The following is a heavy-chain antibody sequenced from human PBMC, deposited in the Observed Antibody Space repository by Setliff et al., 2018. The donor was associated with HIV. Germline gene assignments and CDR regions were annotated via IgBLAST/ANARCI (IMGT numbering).Heavy chain of an antibody. CDR1: GGTFTSYA. CDR2: FTPILGIS. CDR3: ASRTEVRGVTPREFRYFQHYMDV. D-gene: IGHD3-10*01. V-gene: IGHV1-69*10. Sequence: SVKVSCKASGGTFTSYAISWVRQAPGQGLEWMGGFTPILGISNLAQNFQGRVTITADTSTGTAYMDLSSLRYEDTAVYYCASRTEVRGVTPREFRYFQHYMDVWGKGTTVTVSS. J-gene: IGHJ6*03.